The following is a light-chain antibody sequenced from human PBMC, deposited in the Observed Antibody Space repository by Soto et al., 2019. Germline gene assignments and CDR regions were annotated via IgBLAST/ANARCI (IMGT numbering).Light chain of an antibody. CDR2: DAS. CDR1: QSVSSY. J-gene: IGKJ1*01. Sequence: EIGLTQSPATLSLSPGERATLSCRASQSVSSYLAWYKQKPGQAHRLLIYDASNRATGIPARFSGSGSGTDLTLAICSLGPEDFAVYYCQQRSNWPAWTFGEGTNVEIK. CDR3: QQRSNWPAWT. V-gene: IGKV3-11*01.